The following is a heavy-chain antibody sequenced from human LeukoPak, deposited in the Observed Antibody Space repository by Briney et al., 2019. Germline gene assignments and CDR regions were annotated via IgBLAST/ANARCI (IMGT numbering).Heavy chain of an antibody. CDR3: ARDPTYYDFWSGSNGMDV. D-gene: IGHD3-3*01. CDR2: IYYSGST. J-gene: IGHJ6*02. CDR1: GGSISSGGYY. Sequence: SQTLSLTCTVSGGSISSGGYYWSWIRQHPGKGLEWIGYIYYSGSTYYNPSLKSRVTISVDTSKNQFSLELSSVTAADTAVYYCARDPTYYDFWSGSNGMDVWGQGTTVTVSS. V-gene: IGHV4-31*03.